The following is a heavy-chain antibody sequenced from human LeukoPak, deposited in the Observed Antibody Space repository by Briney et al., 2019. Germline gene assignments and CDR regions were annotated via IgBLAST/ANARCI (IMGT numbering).Heavy chain of an antibody. CDR2: INPNSGGT. D-gene: IGHD3-10*01. J-gene: IGHJ4*02. CDR3: AREYYGSGSYALFDY. CDR1: GYTFTGYY. Sequence: EASVKVSCKASGYTFTGYYTHWVRQAPGQGLEWMGWINPNSGGTNYAQKFQGRVTMTRDTSISTAYMELSRLRSDDTAVYYCAREYYGSGSYALFDYWGQGTLVTVSS. V-gene: IGHV1-2*02.